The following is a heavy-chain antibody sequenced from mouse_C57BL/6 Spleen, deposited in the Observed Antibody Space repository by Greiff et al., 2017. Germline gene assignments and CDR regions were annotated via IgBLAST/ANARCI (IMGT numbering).Heavy chain of an antibody. D-gene: IGHD2-5*01. Sequence: QVQLKQSWAELVKPGASVKISCKASGYAFSSYWMNWVKQRPGKGLEWIGQIYPGDGDTNYNGKFKGKATLTADKSSSTAYMQLSSLTSEDSAVYFCARVYSNYVWYFDVWGTGTTVTVSS. J-gene: IGHJ1*03. CDR2: IYPGDGDT. V-gene: IGHV1-80*01. CDR1: GYAFSSYW. CDR3: ARVYSNYVWYFDV.